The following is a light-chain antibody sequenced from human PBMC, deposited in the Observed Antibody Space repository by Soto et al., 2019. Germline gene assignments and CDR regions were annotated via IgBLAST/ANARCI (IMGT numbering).Light chain of an antibody. CDR1: QSISSW. V-gene: IGKV1-5*03. CDR2: KAS. Sequence: DIQMTQSPSTLSASVGDRVTITCRASQSISSWLAWYHHKPGKAPKLLIYKASSLQSGVPSRFSGSGSVTEFTLTISSLQPDDFATYYCQQYNRYPYTFGQGTKLEIK. CDR3: QQYNRYPYT. J-gene: IGKJ2*01.